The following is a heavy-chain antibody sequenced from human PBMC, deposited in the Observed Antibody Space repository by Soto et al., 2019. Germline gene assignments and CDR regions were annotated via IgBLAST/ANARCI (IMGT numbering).Heavy chain of an antibody. CDR2: INHVGGT. D-gene: IGHD5-18*01. CDR1: GGFLSESY. CDR3: ARDTPRGYSYGSFDY. J-gene: IGHJ4*02. V-gene: IGHV4-34*01. Sequence: SETLSLACAVYGGFLSESYLTWMRQTPGKGLEWIGEINHVGGTNYNPSLKSRVTMSVDTSQNQFSLRLISVTAADTAVYYCARDTPRGYSYGSFDYWGQGTLVTVYS.